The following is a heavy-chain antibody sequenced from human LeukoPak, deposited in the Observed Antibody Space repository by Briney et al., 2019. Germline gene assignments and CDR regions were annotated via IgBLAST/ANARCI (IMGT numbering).Heavy chain of an antibody. V-gene: IGHV3-7*01. J-gene: IGHJ4*02. CDR3: ARDGGPFDS. D-gene: IGHD2-15*01. Sequence: GGALRLSCAASGFTYNKYWMSLVRQAPGKGLEGVANINQDGSEKYYVGSVKGRLTNSRDNAKKSLYLQMNSLRAEETAVYYCARDGGPFDSWGQGALVTASS. CDR2: INQDGSEK. CDR1: GFTYNKYW.